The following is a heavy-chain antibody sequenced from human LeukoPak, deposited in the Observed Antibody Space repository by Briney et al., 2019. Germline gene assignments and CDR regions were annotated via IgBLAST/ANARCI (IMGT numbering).Heavy chain of an antibody. V-gene: IGHV3-48*01. CDR2: ISGSSSTI. J-gene: IGHJ4*02. CDR3: AKEGYYGSGSFPDS. D-gene: IGHD3-10*01. Sequence: GGSLRLSCVASGFTFSSYNMNWVRQAPGKGLEWVSYISGSSSTIYYADSVKGRFTISRDNAKNSLYLQMNSLRAEDTAVYYCAKEGYYGSGSFPDSWGQGTLVTVSS. CDR1: GFTFSSYN.